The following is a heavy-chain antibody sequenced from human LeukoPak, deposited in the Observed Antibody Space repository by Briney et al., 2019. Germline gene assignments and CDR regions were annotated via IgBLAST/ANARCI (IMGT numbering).Heavy chain of an antibody. Sequence: GGSLRLSCAASGFTFSSYAMIWVRQAPGKGLEWVSAISGSGGSTYYADAVKGRFTISRDNSRNTLYLQMHSLGAEDTAVYYCANTLVRGVPSMDVWGQGTTVTVSS. D-gene: IGHD3-10*01. J-gene: IGHJ6*02. CDR2: ISGSGGST. CDR3: ANTLVRGVPSMDV. V-gene: IGHV3-23*01. CDR1: GFTFSSYA.